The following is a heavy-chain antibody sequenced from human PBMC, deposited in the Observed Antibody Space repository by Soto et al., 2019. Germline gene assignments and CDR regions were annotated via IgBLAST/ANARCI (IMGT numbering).Heavy chain of an antibody. CDR3: ARSISVAMDF. J-gene: IGHJ4*02. Sequence: SETLSLTCTVSGGSISSSSYHWGWIRQPPGKGLEWIGSIYYSGTTYYNPSLKSRVTISVDTSKNQFSLKLSSVAAADTAVYYCARSISVAMDFWGQGTLVTVSS. CDR2: IYYSGTT. V-gene: IGHV4-39*01. CDR1: GGSISSSSYH. D-gene: IGHD6-19*01.